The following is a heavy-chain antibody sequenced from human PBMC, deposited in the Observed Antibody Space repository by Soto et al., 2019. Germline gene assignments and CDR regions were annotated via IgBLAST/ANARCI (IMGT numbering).Heavy chain of an antibody. V-gene: IGHV1-69*01. J-gene: IGHJ4*02. CDR1: GGTFSSYA. CDR3: AIEGASGSHIGY. CDR2: IIPIFGTA. D-gene: IGHD3-22*01. Sequence: QVQLVQSGAEVKKPGSSVKVSCKASGGTFSSYAISWVRQAPGQGLEWLGGIIPIFGTANYAQKFQGRVTITADESTSTAYMELCSLSSEDTAVYYCAIEGASGSHIGYWGQGTLVTVSS.